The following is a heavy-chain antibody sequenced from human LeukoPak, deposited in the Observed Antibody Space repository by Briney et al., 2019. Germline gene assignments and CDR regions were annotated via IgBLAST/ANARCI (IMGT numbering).Heavy chain of an antibody. Sequence: GGSLRLSCAASRFTFNTYAMSWVRQAPGKGLEWVSAISGSGGSTYYADSVKGRFTISRDNSKNTLYLQMNSLRAEDTAVYYCAKSPIAVTGTVYWGQGTLVTVSS. J-gene: IGHJ4*02. D-gene: IGHD6-19*01. CDR2: ISGSGGST. V-gene: IGHV3-23*01. CDR1: RFTFNTYA. CDR3: AKSPIAVTGTVY.